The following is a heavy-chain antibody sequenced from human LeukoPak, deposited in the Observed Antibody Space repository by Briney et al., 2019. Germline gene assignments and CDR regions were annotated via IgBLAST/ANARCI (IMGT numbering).Heavy chain of an antibody. CDR3: AKDLFRGYSYGSGEYFDY. Sequence: GGSLRLSCAASGFTFSSYGMHWVRQAPGKGLEWVAFIRYDGSNKYYADSVRGRFTISRDNSKNTLYLQMNSLRAEDTAVYYCAKDLFRGYSYGSGEYFDYWGQGTLVTVSS. CDR1: GFTFSSYG. J-gene: IGHJ4*02. V-gene: IGHV3-30*02. CDR2: IRYDGSNK. D-gene: IGHD5-18*01.